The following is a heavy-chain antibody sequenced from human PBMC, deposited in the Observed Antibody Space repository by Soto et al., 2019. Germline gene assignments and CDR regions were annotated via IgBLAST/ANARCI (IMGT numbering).Heavy chain of an antibody. V-gene: IGHV4-59*13. J-gene: IGHJ3*02. CDR1: GGSISSYY. CDR2: IYYSGST. D-gene: IGHD2-15*01. Sequence: SETRSRTCTGSGGSISSYYWSWIRQPPGKGLEWIGYIYYSGSTNYNPSLKSRITISVDTSKNQFSLKLSSVTAADTAVFYCARYCSGGSFYSDDAFDIWGQGTLVTVSS. CDR3: ARYCSGGSFYSDDAFDI.